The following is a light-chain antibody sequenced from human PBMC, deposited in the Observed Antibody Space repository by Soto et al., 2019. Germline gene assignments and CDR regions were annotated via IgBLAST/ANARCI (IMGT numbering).Light chain of an antibody. Sequence: EILLTQSPATLAVSPGEGATLSCRASQSVRDNLAWYQQKPGQAPRLLIYRASTRATGVPARFSGSGSGTEFTLTISSLQSEDVSFYFCQHYNFWPHTFGQGTKLEIK. CDR3: QHYNFWPHT. CDR1: QSVRDN. CDR2: RAS. V-gene: IGKV3-15*01. J-gene: IGKJ2*01.